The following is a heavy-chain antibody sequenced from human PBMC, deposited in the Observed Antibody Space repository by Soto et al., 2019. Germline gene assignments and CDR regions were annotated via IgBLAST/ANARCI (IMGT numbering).Heavy chain of an antibody. Sequence: SLRLSCVASGFTFRTYTMNWVRQAPGKGLEWVSGIRGFSPYTFYAESVKGRFTISRDNAKNSLYLQMNSLGVEDTAVYYCARDRGYDAHDYYYNAMDAWGQGTTVTVSS. V-gene: IGHV3-21*01. CDR2: IRGFSPYT. CDR3: ARDRGYDAHDYYYNAMDA. J-gene: IGHJ6*02. D-gene: IGHD2-15*01. CDR1: GFTFRTYT.